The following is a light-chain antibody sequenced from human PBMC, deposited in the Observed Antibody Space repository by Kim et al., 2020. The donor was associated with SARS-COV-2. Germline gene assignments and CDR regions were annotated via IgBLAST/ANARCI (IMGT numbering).Light chain of an antibody. CDR2: VNSDGSH. V-gene: IGLV4-69*01. Sequence: QPVLTQSPSASASLGASVKLTCTLSSGHSSYAIAWHQQQPEKGPRYLMKVNSDGSHSKGDGIPDRFSGSSSGAERFPTISSLQSEDEADYYCQTWGTGIVVFGGGTKLTV. CDR1: SGHSSYA. J-gene: IGLJ2*01. CDR3: QTWGTGIVV.